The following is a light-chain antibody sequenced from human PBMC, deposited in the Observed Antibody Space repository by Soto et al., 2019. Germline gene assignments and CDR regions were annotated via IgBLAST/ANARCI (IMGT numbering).Light chain of an antibody. Sequence: DIQMTQSPSTLAASVGDRVTITCRASQSIGSWLAWYQHKPGKAPKLLIYDASSLESGVPSRLSGSGSGTVFTLTISSLQPDDFATYYCQEYNSYWTFGQGTKVDIK. CDR1: QSIGSW. V-gene: IGKV1-5*01. J-gene: IGKJ1*01. CDR3: QEYNSYWT. CDR2: DAS.